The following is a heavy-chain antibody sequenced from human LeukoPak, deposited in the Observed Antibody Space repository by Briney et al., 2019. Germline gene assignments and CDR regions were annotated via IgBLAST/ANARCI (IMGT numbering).Heavy chain of an antibody. CDR2: IRYDGSNK. CDR1: GFTFSSYG. V-gene: IGHV3-30*02. J-gene: IGHJ4*02. D-gene: IGHD6-19*01. Sequence: PGGSLRLSCAASGFTFSSYGMHWVRQAPGKGLEWVAFIRYDGSNKYYADSVKGRFTISRDNSKNTLYLQMNSLRAEDTAVYYCAKEGAIAVAGTGFDYWGQGTLVTVSS. CDR3: AKEGAIAVAGTGFDY.